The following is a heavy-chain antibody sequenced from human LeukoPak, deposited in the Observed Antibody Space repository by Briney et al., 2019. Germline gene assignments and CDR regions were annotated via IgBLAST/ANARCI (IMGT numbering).Heavy chain of an antibody. CDR2: IYYSGST. CDR1: GGSISSSSYY. V-gene: IGHV4-39*01. CDR3: ARVGSRRYSSSLDY. Sequence: SETLSLTCTVSGGSISSSSYYWGWIRQPPGKGLEWIGSIYYSGSTYYNPSLKSRVTISVDTSKNQFSLKLSSVTAADTAVYYCARVGSRRYSSSLDYWGQGTLVTVSS. J-gene: IGHJ4*02. D-gene: IGHD6-13*01.